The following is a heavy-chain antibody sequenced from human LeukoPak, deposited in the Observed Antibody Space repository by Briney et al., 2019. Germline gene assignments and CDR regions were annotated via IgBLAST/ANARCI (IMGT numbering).Heavy chain of an antibody. Sequence: ASVRVSYTASGYTFTGYYMHWGRQAPGQGREGMGWINPNSGGTNYAQKFQGRVTMTRDTSISPAYMELSRLRSDDTAVYYCARALYYYDSSGLYYYYGMDVWGQGTTVTVSS. J-gene: IGHJ6*02. D-gene: IGHD3-22*01. V-gene: IGHV1-2*02. CDR3: ARALYYYDSSGLYYYYGMDV. CDR1: GYTFTGYY. CDR2: INPNSGGT.